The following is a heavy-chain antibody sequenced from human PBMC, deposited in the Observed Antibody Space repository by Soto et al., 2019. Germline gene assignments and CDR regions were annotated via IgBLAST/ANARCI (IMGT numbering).Heavy chain of an antibody. CDR2: ISARGGSA. CDR3: AKGSIEYSASVDN. D-gene: IGHD5-12*01. V-gene: IGHV3-23*01. J-gene: IGHJ4*02. CDR1: GFSFSSYA. Sequence: DVQLLESGGGLVQPGGSLRLSCAASGFSFSSYAMVWVRQAPGKGLEWVAVISARGGSAYFADSVKGRFTLSRDNSKKVLSLEMNSVRAEDTAIYFCAKGSIEYSASVDNWGQGTLVVVSS.